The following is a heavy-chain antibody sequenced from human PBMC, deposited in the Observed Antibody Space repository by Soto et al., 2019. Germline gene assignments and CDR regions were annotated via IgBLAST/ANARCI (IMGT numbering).Heavy chain of an antibody. Sequence: SVKVSCKASGGLFSSYAISWVRQAPGQGLEWMGGIIPVFGTTNYAEKFQGRVTITADEFTNTAYMDLSSLKSEDTAIYYCARGSNGYVRFYEFWGQGTLVTVSS. CDR2: IIPVFGTT. V-gene: IGHV1-69*13. J-gene: IGHJ4*02. CDR3: ARGSNGYVRFYEF. CDR1: GGLFSSYA. D-gene: IGHD3-22*01.